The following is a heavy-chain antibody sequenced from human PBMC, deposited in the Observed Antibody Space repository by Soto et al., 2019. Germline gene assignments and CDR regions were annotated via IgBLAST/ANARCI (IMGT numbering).Heavy chain of an antibody. J-gene: IGHJ4*02. Sequence: PSETLSLTCSVSGADINTYSWTWIRQPAGKGLEWIGRIYTSASINYNPSLRGRVTLSVDTSTNQFSLKLSSVTAADSAVYFCARGSKDSYPGSRIFDFWGRGTLVTVSS. D-gene: IGHD3-10*01. V-gene: IGHV4-4*07. CDR1: GADINTYS. CDR2: IYTSASI. CDR3: ARGSKDSYPGSRIFDF.